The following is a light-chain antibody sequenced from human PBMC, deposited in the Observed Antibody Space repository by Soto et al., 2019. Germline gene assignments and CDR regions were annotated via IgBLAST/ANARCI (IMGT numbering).Light chain of an antibody. CDR1: QGIRND. V-gene: IGKV1-6*01. CDR3: LQDYDYPWT. CDR2: GAS. Sequence: AIQMTQSPSSLSASIGDRVTITCRASQGIRNDLGWYQQKPGKAPTLLIYGASTLHSGVPSRFRGSGSGTYFTLTISRLQPEDFSTYYCLQDYDYPWTFGQGTKVEVK. J-gene: IGKJ1*01.